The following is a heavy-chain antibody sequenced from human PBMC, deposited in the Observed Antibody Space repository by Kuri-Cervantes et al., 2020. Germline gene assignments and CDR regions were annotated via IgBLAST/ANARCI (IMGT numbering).Heavy chain of an antibody. CDR2: IKSNNDGETT. Sequence: ETLSLTCAASGLTFSDAWMSWVRQAPGKGLEWVGRIKSNNDGETTDYAAPVKDRFTISRDDSIDTLYLQMNSLRAEDTAVYYCARRVAPRAFDIWGQGTMVTVSS. V-gene: IGHV3-15*01. CDR1: GLTFSDAW. D-gene: IGHD3-3*01. J-gene: IGHJ3*02. CDR3: ARRVAPRAFDI.